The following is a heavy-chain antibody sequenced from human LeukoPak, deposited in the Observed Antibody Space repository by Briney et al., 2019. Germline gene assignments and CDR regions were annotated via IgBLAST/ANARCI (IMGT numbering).Heavy chain of an antibody. D-gene: IGHD5-12*01. Sequence: SETLSLTCTFSGGSISSYYWSWIRQPPGKGLEWIGYIYSSGTTDYNPSLKSRVTISVDTSKNQFSLQLSSLTASDTAVYYCARVGPYIEVDPWGQGTLVIVSS. J-gene: IGHJ5*02. V-gene: IGHV4-59*08. CDR2: IYSSGTT. CDR1: GGSISSYY. CDR3: ARVGPYIEVDP.